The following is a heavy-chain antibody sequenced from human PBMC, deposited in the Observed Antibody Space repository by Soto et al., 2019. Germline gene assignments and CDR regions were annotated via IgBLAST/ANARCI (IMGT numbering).Heavy chain of an antibody. Sequence: GGSLRLSCAASGFTFSSYAMSWVRQAPGKGLEWVSAISGSGGSTYYEDSVKGRFTISRDNSKNTLYLQMNSLRAEDTAVYCCAKEALYSSSWYAGFDYWGQGTLVTVSS. CDR1: GFTFSSYA. D-gene: IGHD6-13*01. CDR3: AKEALYSSSWYAGFDY. CDR2: ISGSGGST. V-gene: IGHV3-23*01. J-gene: IGHJ4*02.